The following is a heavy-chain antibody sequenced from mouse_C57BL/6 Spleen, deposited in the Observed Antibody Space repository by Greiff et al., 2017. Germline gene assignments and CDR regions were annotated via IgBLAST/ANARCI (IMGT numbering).Heavy chain of an antibody. CDR1: GFSLTSYG. CDR2: IWSDGST. D-gene: IGHD2-3*01. V-gene: IGHV2-6-1*01. CDR3: ARHGDGYSYAMDY. J-gene: IGHJ4*01. Sequence: VQLQQSGPGLVAPSQSLSITCTVSGFSLTSYGVHWVRQPPGKGLEWLVVIWSDGSTTYNSALKSRLSISKDNSKSQVFLKMNSLQTDDTAMYYCARHGDGYSYAMDYWGQGTSVTVSS.